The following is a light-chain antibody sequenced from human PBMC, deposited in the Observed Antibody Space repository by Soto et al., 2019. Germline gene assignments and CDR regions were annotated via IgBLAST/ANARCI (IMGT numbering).Light chain of an antibody. J-gene: IGKJ4*01. V-gene: IGKV1-5*01. CDR2: AAS. Sequence: DIQMTQSPSTLSASVGDRVTITCRASQTIDSWLAWYQQKPGKAPKLLIYAASTLQSGVPSRFSGSGSGTDFTLTISSLQPEDFATYYCQQLTTYPLTFGGGTRWISN. CDR1: QTIDSW. CDR3: QQLTTYPLT.